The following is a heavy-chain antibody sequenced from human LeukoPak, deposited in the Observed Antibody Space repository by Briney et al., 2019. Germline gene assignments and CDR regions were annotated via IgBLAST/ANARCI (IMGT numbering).Heavy chain of an antibody. CDR1: RVSFSGSD. Sequence: GGSLRLSCAASRVSFSGSDMHWVRAHTGEGLESVSTLGTVRVTHYPRSVWGRFTLSRDNAKNSLSLQMNSLTAGDTAVYYCARQPPRETYYYVDVWGKGTRVTVSS. V-gene: IGHV3-13*01. CDR3: ARQPPRETYYYVDV. J-gene: IGHJ6*03. CDR2: LGTVRVT.